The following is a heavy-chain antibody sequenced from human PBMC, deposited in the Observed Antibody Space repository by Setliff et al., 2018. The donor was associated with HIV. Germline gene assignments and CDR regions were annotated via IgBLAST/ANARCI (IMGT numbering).Heavy chain of an antibody. CDR1: GGSISSSSYY. CDR2: IYYNGSP. Sequence: NPSETLSLTCTVSGGSISSSSYYWGWIRQPPGKGLEWIGSIYYNGSPYYNPSLRSRLTLSVDTPKNQFSLKVTSVTATDTAVYYCARHLGYASPHDTFDLWGQGTMVTVSS. J-gene: IGHJ3*01. D-gene: IGHD2-2*01. CDR3: ARHLGYASPHDTFDL. V-gene: IGHV4-39*01.